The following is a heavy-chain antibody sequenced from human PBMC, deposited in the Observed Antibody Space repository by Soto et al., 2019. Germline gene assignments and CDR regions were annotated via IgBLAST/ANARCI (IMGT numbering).Heavy chain of an antibody. CDR3: AKDTLAYYGSGSPRMDV. CDR2: ISYDGSNK. D-gene: IGHD3-10*01. J-gene: IGHJ6*02. V-gene: IGHV3-30*18. Sequence: GGSLRLSCAASGFTFSSYGMHWVRQAPGKGLEWVAVISYDGSNKYYAGSVKGRFTISRDNSKNTLYLQMNSLRAEDTAVYYCAKDTLAYYGSGSPRMDVWGQGT. CDR1: GFTFSSYG.